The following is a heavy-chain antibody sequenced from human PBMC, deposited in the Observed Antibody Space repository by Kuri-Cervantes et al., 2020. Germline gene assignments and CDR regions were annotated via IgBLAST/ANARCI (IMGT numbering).Heavy chain of an antibody. CDR1: GFTFSSYG. Sequence: LSLTCAASGFTFSSYGMHWVRPAPGKGLEWVAVIWYDGSNKYYADSVKGRFTISRDNSKNTLFLQMNSLRAEDTAVYYCAKVARWFGESQIYYFDYWGQGTLVTVSS. CDR2: IWYDGSNK. D-gene: IGHD3-10*01. V-gene: IGHV3-33*06. J-gene: IGHJ4*02. CDR3: AKVARWFGESQIYYFDY.